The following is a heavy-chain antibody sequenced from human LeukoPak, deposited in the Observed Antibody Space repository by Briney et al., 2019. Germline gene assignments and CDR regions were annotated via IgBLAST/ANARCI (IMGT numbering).Heavy chain of an antibody. V-gene: IGHV5-51*01. J-gene: IGHJ4*02. CDR2: IYPGDSDT. CDR3: ARLPYSSGWPTFDY. D-gene: IGHD6-19*01. CDR1: GYSFTNYW. Sequence: GESLKISCQGSGYSFTNYWLAWVRQMPGKGLEWMGIIYPGDSDTRYSPSLQGQVTISADKSIATAYLQWSSLKASDAAMYYCARLPYSSGWPTFDYWGQGTPVTVSS.